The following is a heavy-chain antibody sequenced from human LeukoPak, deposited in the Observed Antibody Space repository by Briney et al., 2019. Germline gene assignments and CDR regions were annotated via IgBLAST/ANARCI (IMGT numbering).Heavy chain of an antibody. Sequence: PSETLSLTCTVSGDSISDNFWSWIRQPPGEGLEWIGYVYYSGSTDYNPSLKSRVTISLDMSENQFSLKLTSVTAADTAVYFCARAQGSGADRFAMDVWGQGTTVTVSS. J-gene: IGHJ6*02. V-gene: IGHV4-59*01. CDR2: VYYSGST. CDR1: GDSISDNF. D-gene: IGHD6-19*01. CDR3: ARAQGSGADRFAMDV.